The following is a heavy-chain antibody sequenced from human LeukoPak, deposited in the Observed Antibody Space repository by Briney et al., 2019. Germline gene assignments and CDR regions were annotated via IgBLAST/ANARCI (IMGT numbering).Heavy chain of an antibody. CDR2: INHSGST. CDR1: GGSFSGYY. Sequence: SETLSLTCAIYGGSFSGYYWSWIRQPPGKGLEWIGEINHSGSTNYNPSLKSRVTISVDTSKNQFSLKLSSVTAADTAVYYCARASGSGSYLVIYYYGMDVWGQGTTVTVSS. J-gene: IGHJ6*02. V-gene: IGHV4-34*01. D-gene: IGHD3-10*01. CDR3: ARASGSGSYLVIYYYGMDV.